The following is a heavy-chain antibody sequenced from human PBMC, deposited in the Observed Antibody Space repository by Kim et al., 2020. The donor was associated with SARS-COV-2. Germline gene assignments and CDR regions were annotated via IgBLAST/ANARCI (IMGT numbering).Heavy chain of an antibody. J-gene: IGHJ4*02. Sequence: GGSLRLSCAASGFTFSSYAMSWVRQAPGKGLEWVSAISGSGDSSHYADSVKGRFTISRDNSKNTLYLQMNNLRAEDTAVYYCAKAIAYSGSGGYFDYWGQGTLVTVSS. CDR2: ISGSGDSS. D-gene: IGHD1-26*01. CDR1: GFTFSSYA. V-gene: IGHV3-23*01. CDR3: AKAIAYSGSGGYFDY.